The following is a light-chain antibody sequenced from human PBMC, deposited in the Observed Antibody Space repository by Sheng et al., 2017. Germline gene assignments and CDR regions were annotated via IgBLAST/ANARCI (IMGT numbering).Light chain of an antibody. CDR1: EDININ. CDR2: DAS. V-gene: IGKV3-15*01. Sequence: IMMTQSPATLSVAPGDRVTLSCRASEDININLVWFQQRPGQAPRPLIYDASTRATGVPVRFSGSGSGTEFTLTIISLQSEDSAFYFCQQYDNWPPWTFGQRDQRWK. J-gene: IGKJ1*01. CDR3: QQYDNWPPWT.